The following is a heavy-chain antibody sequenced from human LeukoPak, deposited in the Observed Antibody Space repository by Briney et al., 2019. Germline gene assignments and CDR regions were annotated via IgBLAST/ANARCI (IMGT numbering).Heavy chain of an antibody. Sequence: SETLSLTRTVYGGSISSYYWSWIRQPPGKGLEWIGYIYYSGSTNYNPSLKSRVTISVDTSKNQFSLKLSSVTAAETAVYYWAGSVPDYFDYWGQGTLVTVSS. J-gene: IGHJ4*02. CDR3: AGSVPDYFDY. V-gene: IGHV4-59*01. D-gene: IGHD2-2*01. CDR1: GGSISSYY. CDR2: IYYSGST.